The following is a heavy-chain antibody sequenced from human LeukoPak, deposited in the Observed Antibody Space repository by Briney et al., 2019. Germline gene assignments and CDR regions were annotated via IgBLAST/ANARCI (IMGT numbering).Heavy chain of an antibody. J-gene: IGHJ4*02. Sequence: GGSLRLSCAASGFTFSSYSMNWVRQAPGKGLEWVSYISSSSTIYYADSVKGRFTISRDNAKNSLYLQMNSLRAEDTAVYYCAREGKNYYDSSGYYDYWGQGTLVTVSS. CDR2: ISSSSTI. CDR3: AREGKNYYDSSGYYDY. CDR1: GFTFSSYS. V-gene: IGHV3-48*01. D-gene: IGHD3-22*01.